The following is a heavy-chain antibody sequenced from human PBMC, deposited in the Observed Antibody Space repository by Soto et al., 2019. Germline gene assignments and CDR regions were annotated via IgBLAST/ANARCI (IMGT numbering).Heavy chain of an antibody. CDR2: ISSSSSTI. J-gene: IGHJ4*02. D-gene: IGHD2-15*01. V-gene: IGHV3-48*01. CDR1: GFTFSSYS. CDR3: AKCQVVVAAYFDY. Sequence: GGSLRLSCAASGFTFSSYSINWVRQAPGKGLEWVSYISSSSSTIYYADSVKGRFTISRDNAKNTLYLQMNSLRAEDTAVYYCAKCQVVVAAYFDYWGQGTLVTVSS.